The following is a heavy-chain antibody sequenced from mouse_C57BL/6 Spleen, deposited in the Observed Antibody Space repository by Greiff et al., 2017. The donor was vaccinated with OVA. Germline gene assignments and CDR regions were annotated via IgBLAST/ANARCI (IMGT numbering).Heavy chain of an antibody. V-gene: IGHV1-72*01. D-gene: IGHD1-1*01. Sequence: QVHVKQPGAELVKPGASVKLSCKASGYTFTSYWMHWVKQRPGRGLEWIGRIDPNSGGTKYNEKFKSKATLTVDKPSSTAYMQLSSLTSEDSAVYYCARDEYGSSSYAMDYWGQGTSVTVSS. J-gene: IGHJ4*01. CDR2: IDPNSGGT. CDR3: ARDEYGSSSYAMDY. CDR1: GYTFTSYW.